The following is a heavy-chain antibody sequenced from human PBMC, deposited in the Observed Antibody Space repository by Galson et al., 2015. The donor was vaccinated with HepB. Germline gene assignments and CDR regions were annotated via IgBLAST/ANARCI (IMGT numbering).Heavy chain of an antibody. V-gene: IGHV4-39*01. Sequence: LSLTCTVSGGSISSSSYYWGWIRQPPGKGLEWIGSIYYSGSTYYNPSLKSRVTISVDTSKNQFSLKLSSVTAADTAVYYCASDSSSHHTLSYYYYYGMDVWGQGTTVTVSS. J-gene: IGHJ6*02. D-gene: IGHD6-13*01. CDR2: IYYSGST. CDR3: ASDSSSHHTLSYYYYYGMDV. CDR1: GGSISSSSYY.